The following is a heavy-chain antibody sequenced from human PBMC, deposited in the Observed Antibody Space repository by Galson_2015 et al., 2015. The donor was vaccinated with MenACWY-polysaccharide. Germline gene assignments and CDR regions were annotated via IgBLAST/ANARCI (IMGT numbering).Heavy chain of an antibody. J-gene: IGHJ3*02. CDR2: ISGSGGTT. D-gene: IGHD4-23*01. Sequence: SLRLSCAASGFTFSSCAMSWVRQAPGKGLEWVSGISGSGGTTYYADSVKGRFTISRDNSKKTLYLQMNSLRAEDTAVYYCAKRMTTVGAFDILSHGTMVTVSS. V-gene: IGHV3-23*01. CDR1: GFTFSSCA. CDR3: AKRMTTVGAFDI.